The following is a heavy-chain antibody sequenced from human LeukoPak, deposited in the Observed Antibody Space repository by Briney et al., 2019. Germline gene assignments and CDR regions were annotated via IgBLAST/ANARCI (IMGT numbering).Heavy chain of an antibody. Sequence: GGSLRLSCAASGLTLSSYAMHWVRQAPGKGREWVAVISYDGSHKYYADSVKGRFTISRDNSQNPLYLQMKSPRTEDPAVYYCARGLRGNKDSKIRFLGGGLNWFDPWGQGTLVTVSS. V-gene: IGHV3-30-3*01. CDR3: ARGLRGNKDSKIRFLGGGLNWFDP. CDR1: GLTLSSYA. CDR2: ISYDGSHK. J-gene: IGHJ5*02. D-gene: IGHD3-3*01.